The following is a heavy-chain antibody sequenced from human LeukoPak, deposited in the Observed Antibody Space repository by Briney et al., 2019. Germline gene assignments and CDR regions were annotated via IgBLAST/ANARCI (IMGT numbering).Heavy chain of an antibody. D-gene: IGHD1-26*01. V-gene: IGHV3-11*04. CDR2: ISTTGSLV. CDR3: ASVGGLQRDY. Sequence: GGSLRLSCAASGFNFNDNYMSWIRQAPGKGLEWIAYISTTGSLVYYADSVRGRFTISRDNAKNSLYLRMNSLGGEDTAVYFCASVGGLQRDYWGQGTLVTVSS. CDR1: GFNFNDNY. J-gene: IGHJ4*02.